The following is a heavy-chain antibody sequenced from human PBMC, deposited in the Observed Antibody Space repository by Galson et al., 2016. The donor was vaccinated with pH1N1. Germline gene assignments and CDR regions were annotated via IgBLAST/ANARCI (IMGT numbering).Heavy chain of an antibody. CDR2: IYWDDDK. Sequence: PALVKPTQTLTLTCTFSGFSLTTTGVGVGWIRQPPGEALEWPALIYWDDDKRYRQSLKNRLTLTNDNSRNEVVLTMTDTDPVDTATYYCVRTIHRLGYGPDYWGQGILVTVSS. D-gene: IGHD3-22*01. J-gene: IGHJ4*02. CDR1: GFSLTTTGVG. V-gene: IGHV2-5*02. CDR3: VRTIHRLGYGPDY.